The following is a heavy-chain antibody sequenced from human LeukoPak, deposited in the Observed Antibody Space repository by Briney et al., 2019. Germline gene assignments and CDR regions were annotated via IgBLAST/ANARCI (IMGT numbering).Heavy chain of an antibody. V-gene: IGHV1-69*13. CDR2: IIPMFGTA. CDR1: GGTFNSYA. CDR3: ARDREKYSSSSDFDY. Sequence: ASVKVSCKAYGGTFNSYAITWVRQAPGQGLEWMGGIIPMFGTANYAQKFQGRVTITADESTSTAYMELSSLRSEDTAVYYCARDREKYSSSSDFDYWGQGTLVTVSS. D-gene: IGHD6-6*01. J-gene: IGHJ4*02.